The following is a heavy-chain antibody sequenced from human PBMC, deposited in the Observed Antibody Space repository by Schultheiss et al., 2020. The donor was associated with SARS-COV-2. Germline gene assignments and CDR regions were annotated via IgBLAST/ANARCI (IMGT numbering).Heavy chain of an antibody. Sequence: SGPTLVKPTQTLTLTCTVSGFSLSNARMGVSWIRQPPGKALEWLALIYWDDNKRYSPSLKNRLTITKDTSKNQVVLTMTDMDPVDTATYYCALRAYRNGWYSFFDYWGQGNLVTVSS. CDR2: IYWDDNK. CDR3: ALRAYRNGWYSFFDY. J-gene: IGHJ4*02. CDR1: GFSLSNARMG. V-gene: IGHV2-5*02. D-gene: IGHD6-19*01.